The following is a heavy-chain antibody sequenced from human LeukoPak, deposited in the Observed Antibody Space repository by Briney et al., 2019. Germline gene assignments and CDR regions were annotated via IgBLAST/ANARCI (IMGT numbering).Heavy chain of an antibody. CDR1: GLMFSSYW. V-gene: IGHV3-7*03. CDR2: IKQDRSEK. CDR3: ARCRRSYDSSGFPHY. Sequence: GGSLRLSCAASGLMFSSYWMSWVRQAPGKGLEWVVNIKQDRSEKYYVDSVKGRFTDSRDNARNSLYLQMTSLSPEDTALYYCARCRRSYDSSGFPHYWGQGTLVTVSS. D-gene: IGHD3-22*01. J-gene: IGHJ4*02.